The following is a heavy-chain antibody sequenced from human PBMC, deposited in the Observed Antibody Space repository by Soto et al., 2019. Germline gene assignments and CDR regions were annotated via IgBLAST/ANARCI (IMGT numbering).Heavy chain of an antibody. CDR3: ARGNYCSGGSCYWYYGMDV. CDR1: GYTFTSYD. CDR2: MNPNSGNT. D-gene: IGHD2-15*01. V-gene: IGHV1-8*01. J-gene: IGHJ6*02. Sequence: QVQLVQSGAEVKKPGASVKVSCKASGYTFTSYDINWVRQATGQGLEWMGWMNPNSGNTGYAQKFQGRVTMTRNTSISTAYMELSSLRSEDTAVYYCARGNYCSGGSCYWYYGMDVWGQGTTVTVSS.